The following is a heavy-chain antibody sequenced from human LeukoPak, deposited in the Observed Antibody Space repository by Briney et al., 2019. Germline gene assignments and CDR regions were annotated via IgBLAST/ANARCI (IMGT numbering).Heavy chain of an antibody. Sequence: PGRSLRLSCTASGFSFSNYGMHWVRQAPGKGLEWVAAISYDGNNIYYLDVVKGRFTISRDNSKNTLHLQMNSLRAEDTAVFYCAKPLSPGYCSSTSCYTGFDYWGQGTLVTVSS. CDR2: ISYDGNNI. V-gene: IGHV3-30*18. D-gene: IGHD2-2*02. J-gene: IGHJ4*02. CDR1: GFSFSNYG. CDR3: AKPLSPGYCSSTSCYTGFDY.